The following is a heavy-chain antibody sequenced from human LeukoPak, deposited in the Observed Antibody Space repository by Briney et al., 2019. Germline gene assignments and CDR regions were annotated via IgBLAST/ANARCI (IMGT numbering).Heavy chain of an antibody. CDR1: GFTFSNYW. CDR3: AREDSGKPWDY. Sequence: PGGSLRLSCAASGFTFSNYWMHWVRQAPGKGLEWVANIKEDGSVKHYVDSVKGRFTISRDNAKSSLYLHMSSLRADDTAVYFCAREDSGKPWDYWGQGSLVTVSS. V-gene: IGHV3-7*01. CDR2: IKEDGSVK. D-gene: IGHD1-26*01. J-gene: IGHJ4*02.